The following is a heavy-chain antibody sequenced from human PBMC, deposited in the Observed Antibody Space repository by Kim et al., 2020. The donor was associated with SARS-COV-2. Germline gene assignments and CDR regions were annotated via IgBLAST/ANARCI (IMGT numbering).Heavy chain of an antibody. D-gene: IGHD4-4*01. V-gene: IGHV1-69*13. CDR2: ISPLFSSP. CDR3: AREDLTVVQKTYLYAMDV. CDR1: GNTLSLSV. J-gene: IGHJ6*01. Sequence: SVKVSCKASGNTLSLSVINWVRQAPGQGLEWVGVISPLFSSPDYAQKFQGRVTIIADESTTTAHLELSRLRSDDTAIYYCAREDLTVVQKTYLYAMDVW.